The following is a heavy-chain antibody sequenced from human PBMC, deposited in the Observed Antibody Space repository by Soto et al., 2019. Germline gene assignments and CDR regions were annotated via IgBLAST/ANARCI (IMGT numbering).Heavy chain of an antibody. CDR1: GFTFSSYA. V-gene: IGHV3-30-3*01. Sequence: PGGSLRLSCAASGFTFSSYAMHWVRQAPGKGLEWVAVISYDGSNKYYADSVKGRFTISRDNSKNTLYLQMNSLRAEDTAVYYCARKFRTFYDTWGQGTLVTVSS. D-gene: IGHD3-22*01. CDR2: ISYDGSNK. J-gene: IGHJ4*02. CDR3: ARKFRTFYDT.